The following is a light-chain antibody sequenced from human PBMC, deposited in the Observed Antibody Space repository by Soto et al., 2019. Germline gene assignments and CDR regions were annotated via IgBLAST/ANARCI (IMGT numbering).Light chain of an antibody. CDR2: EVS. J-gene: IGLJ2*01. CDR1: SSDVGGYNY. CDR3: CSYAGRSTVI. V-gene: IGLV2-14*01. Sequence: QSALTQPASVSGSPGQSITISCTGTSSDVGGYNYVSWYQQHPGKAPKLIIYEVSNRPSGVSNRFSGSKSGNTASLTISGLQAEDEADYHCCSYAGRSTVICGGGTKVTVL.